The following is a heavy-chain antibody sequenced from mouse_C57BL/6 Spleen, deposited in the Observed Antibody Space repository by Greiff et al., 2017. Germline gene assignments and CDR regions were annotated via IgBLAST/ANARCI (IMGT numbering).Heavy chain of an antibody. V-gene: IGHV1-81*01. Sequence: VQLQQSGAELARPGASVKLSCKASGYTFTSYGISWVKQRTGQGLEWIGEIYPRSGNTYYNEKFKGKATLTADKSSSTAYMELRSLTSEDSAVYFCARSKEGFAYWGQGTLVTVSA. CDR2: IYPRSGNT. CDR3: ARSKEGFAY. J-gene: IGHJ3*01. CDR1: GYTFTSYG.